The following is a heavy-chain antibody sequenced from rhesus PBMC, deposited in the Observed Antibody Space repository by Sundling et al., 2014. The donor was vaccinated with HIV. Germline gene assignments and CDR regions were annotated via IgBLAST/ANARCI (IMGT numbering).Heavy chain of an antibody. V-gene: IGHV4-80*01. CDR1: GASISSYW. D-gene: IGHD2-15*01. CDR3: ARKRLTFWSFIDY. Sequence: QVQLEESGPGLVKSSETLSLTCTVSGASISSYWWNWIRQPPGKGLEWIGSISGNSASTYYNPSLKNRVTISKDTSKNQFSLKLSSVTAADTAMYFCARKRLTFWSFIDYWGQGVLVTVSS. CDR2: ISGNSAST. J-gene: IGHJ4*01.